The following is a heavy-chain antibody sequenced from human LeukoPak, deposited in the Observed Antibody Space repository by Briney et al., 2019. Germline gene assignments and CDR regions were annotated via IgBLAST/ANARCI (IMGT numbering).Heavy chain of an antibody. CDR3: ARSAPGGYYYYYMDV. Sequence: ASVKVSCKASGYTFTSYDINWVRQAPGQGLEWMGWMNPNSGNTGYAQKFQGRVTMTRNTSISTAYMELSSLRSEDTAVYYCARSAPGGYYYYYMDVWGKGTTVTVSS. CDR2: MNPNSGNT. J-gene: IGHJ6*03. D-gene: IGHD2-15*01. V-gene: IGHV1-8*01. CDR1: GYTFTSYD.